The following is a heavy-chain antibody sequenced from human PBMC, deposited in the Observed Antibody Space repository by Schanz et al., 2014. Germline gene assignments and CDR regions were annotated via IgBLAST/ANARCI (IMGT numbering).Heavy chain of an antibody. CDR2: IVPILTIP. D-gene: IGHD3-16*01. CDR1: GGTFSSYT. J-gene: IGHJ3*02. CDR3: ARGGTREHAFDI. Sequence: QVQLLQSGAEVKKPGSSVTVSCKASGGTFSSYTFSWVRQAPGQGLEWMGRIVPILTIPNYAEKFQGRVTITADKSTRTAYMDLSSLTSEDTAVYYCARGGTREHAFDIWGQGTLVTVSS. V-gene: IGHV1-69*02.